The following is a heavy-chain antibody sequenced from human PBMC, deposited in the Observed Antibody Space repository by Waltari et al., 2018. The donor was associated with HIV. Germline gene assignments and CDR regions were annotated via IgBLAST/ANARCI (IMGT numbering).Heavy chain of an antibody. J-gene: IGHJ6*02. CDR1: GGCISSSSYY. D-gene: IGHD1-1*01. CDR2: LFHSWST. V-gene: IGHV4-39*01. CDR3: ARHCLQKGWLPQLKYYYGMDV. Sequence: QQQLQESGPGLVKPSEILSLTCTVSGGCISSSSYYCAWLCQSPGKGLEWSGSLFHSWSTSHSPSVRIRATISGDMSANRFSLKLTSVTATDTAVYFCARHCLQKGWLPQLKYYYGMDVWGQGTTVIVSS.